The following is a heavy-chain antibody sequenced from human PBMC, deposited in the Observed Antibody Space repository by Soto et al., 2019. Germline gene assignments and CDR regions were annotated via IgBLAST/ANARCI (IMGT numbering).Heavy chain of an antibody. CDR3: VKQAHGLDGVAFDY. CDR2: ISFSGAT. J-gene: IGHJ4*02. Sequence: SETLSLTCTVSGVSITSYFWSWIRQTPGKGLDWIGSISFSGATYSNPSLKGRAALSVDTSENHLSLTLNSVTSEDTAIYYCVKQAHGLDGVAFDYWGQGTQVTVSS. V-gene: IGHV4-59*01. CDR1: GVSITSYF. D-gene: IGHD2-15*01.